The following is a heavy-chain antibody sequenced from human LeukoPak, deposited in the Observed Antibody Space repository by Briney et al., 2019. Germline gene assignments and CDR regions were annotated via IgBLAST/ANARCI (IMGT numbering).Heavy chain of an antibody. CDR3: GRQTSSSAYYGIDY. D-gene: IGHD3-22*01. CDR1: GDSISSYY. V-gene: IGHV4-59*08. J-gene: IGHJ4*02. CDR2: VSYGGST. Sequence: SETLSLTCSVSGDSISSYYWSWIRQPPGKGLGWVGYVSYGGSTNYDPSLKSRVTISVDTSKNQFSLKLSSVTAADTAVYYCGRQTSSSAYYGIDYWGQGTLVTVSS.